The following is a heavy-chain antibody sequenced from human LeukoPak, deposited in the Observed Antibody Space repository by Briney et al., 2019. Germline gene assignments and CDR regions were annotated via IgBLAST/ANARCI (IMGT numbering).Heavy chain of an antibody. V-gene: IGHV3-7*01. D-gene: IGHD2-21*02. J-gene: IGHJ3*02. CDR1: GFTFITYW. CDR3: ARLYCGGDCYGVFDI. CDR2: IKQDGSEK. Sequence: PGGSLRLSCAASGFTFITYWMSWVRQAPGKGLEWVAHIKQDGSEKYYVDSVKGRLTISRDNAKNSLYLQMNSLRAEDAAVYYCARLYCGGDCYGVFDIWGQGTMVTVSS.